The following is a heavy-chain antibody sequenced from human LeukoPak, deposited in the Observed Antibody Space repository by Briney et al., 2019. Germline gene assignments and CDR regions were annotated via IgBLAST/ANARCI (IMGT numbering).Heavy chain of an antibody. CDR1: GFTFSSYD. Sequence: PGGSLRLSCAASGFTFSSYDMHWVRQATGKGLEWVSAIGTAGDTYYPGSVKGRFTISRENAENSLYLQMNSLRAGDTAVYYCARGFHRYGSGSYYTPEYYFDYWGQGTLVTVSS. CDR2: IGTAGDT. J-gene: IGHJ4*02. CDR3: ARGFHRYGSGSYYTPEYYFDY. D-gene: IGHD3-10*01. V-gene: IGHV3-13*01.